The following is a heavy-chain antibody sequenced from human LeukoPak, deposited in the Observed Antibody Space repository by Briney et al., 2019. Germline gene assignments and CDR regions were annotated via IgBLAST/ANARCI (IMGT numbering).Heavy chain of an antibody. D-gene: IGHD4-11*01. CDR2: ISAYNGNT. CDR1: GYTFTGYY. J-gene: IGHJ3*02. V-gene: IGHV1-18*04. Sequence: ASVKVSCKASGYTFTGYYMHWVRQAPGQGLEWMGWISAYNGNTNYAQKLQGRVTMTTDTSTSTAYMELSSLRSEDTAVYYCARDGVTVEGAFNIWGQGTMVTVSS. CDR3: ARDGVTVEGAFNI.